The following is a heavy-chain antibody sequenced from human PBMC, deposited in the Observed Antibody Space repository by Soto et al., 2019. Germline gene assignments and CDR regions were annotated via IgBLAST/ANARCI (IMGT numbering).Heavy chain of an antibody. Sequence: SLRLSCAASGFTFSSYAMHWVRQAPGKGLEWVAVISYDGSNKYYADSVKGRFTISRDNSKNTLYLQMNSLRAEDTAVYYCAREISSGWYGLFDYWGQGTLVTVSS. CDR2: ISYDGSNK. J-gene: IGHJ4*02. V-gene: IGHV3-30-3*01. CDR3: AREISSGWYGLFDY. D-gene: IGHD6-19*01. CDR1: GFTFSSYA.